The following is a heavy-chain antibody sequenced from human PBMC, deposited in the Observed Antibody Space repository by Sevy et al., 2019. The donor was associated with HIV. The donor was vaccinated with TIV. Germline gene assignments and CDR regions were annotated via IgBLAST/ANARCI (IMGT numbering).Heavy chain of an antibody. CDR2: IKQDESEK. Sequence: GGSLRLSCAASGFSFSTYWMHWVRQAPGKGLEWVANIKQDESEKYYVASVKGRFTISGDNAKNSVYLEMNSPRPEDTAIYYCAKGKSGSFDYWGQGTLVTVSS. J-gene: IGHJ4*02. D-gene: IGHD3-3*01. V-gene: IGHV3-7*01. CDR3: AKGKSGSFDY. CDR1: GFSFSTYW.